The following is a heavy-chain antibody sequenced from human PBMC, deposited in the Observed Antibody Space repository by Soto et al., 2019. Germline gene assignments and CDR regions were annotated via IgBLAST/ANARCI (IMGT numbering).Heavy chain of an antibody. CDR3: AIDPVGFSSSWYPQYYYYYMDV. Sequence: PGGSLRLSCAASGFTFSSYGMHWVRQAPGKGLEWVAVIWYDGSNKYYADSVKGRFTISRDNSKNTLYLQMNSLRAEDTAVYYYAIDPVGFSSSWYPQYYYYYMDVWGKGTTVTVSS. J-gene: IGHJ6*03. CDR1: GFTFSSYG. D-gene: IGHD6-13*01. V-gene: IGHV3-33*01. CDR2: IWYDGSNK.